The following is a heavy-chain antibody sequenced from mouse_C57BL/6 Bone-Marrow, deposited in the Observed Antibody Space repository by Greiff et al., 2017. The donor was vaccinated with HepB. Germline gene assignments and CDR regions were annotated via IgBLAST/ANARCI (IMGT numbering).Heavy chain of an antibody. J-gene: IGHJ2*01. Sequence: DVMLVESGGGLVKPGGSLKLSCAASGFTFSSYAMSWVRQTPETRLEWVATISDGGSYTYYPDNVKGRFTISRDNAKNNLYLQMRHLKSEDTAMYYCARGHYGYDRDFDYWGQGTTLTVSS. D-gene: IGHD2-2*01. V-gene: IGHV5-4*03. CDR1: GFTFSSYA. CDR3: ARGHYGYDRDFDY. CDR2: ISDGGSYT.